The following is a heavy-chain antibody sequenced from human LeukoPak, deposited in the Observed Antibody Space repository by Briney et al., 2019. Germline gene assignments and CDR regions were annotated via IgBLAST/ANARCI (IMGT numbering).Heavy chain of an antibody. J-gene: IGHJ4*02. CDR1: GGSLSSGSYY. Sequence: SQTPSLTCPVSGGSLSSGSYYWSWIRQPAGTGLEWIGRIYTSGSTNYNPSLKSRVTISVDTSKNQFSLKLSSVTAADTAVYYCARDLDYYDSSGIPHWGQGTLVTVSS. D-gene: IGHD3-22*01. CDR3: ARDLDYYDSSGIPH. V-gene: IGHV4-61*02. CDR2: IYTSGST.